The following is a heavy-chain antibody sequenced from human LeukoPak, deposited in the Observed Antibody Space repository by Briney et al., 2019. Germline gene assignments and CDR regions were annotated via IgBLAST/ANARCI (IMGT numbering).Heavy chain of an antibody. CDR3: AKDWSGYDSGKAFDI. CDR2: INPGAGNT. Sequence: ASVKVSCKASGYTFTTYYMHWVRQAPGQGLEWMGIINPGAGNTNYAQKFQGRVTMTRDTSTSTVYMELSSLRSEDTAVYYCAKDWSGYDSGKAFDIWGQGTMVTVSS. J-gene: IGHJ3*02. D-gene: IGHD5-12*01. V-gene: IGHV1-46*01. CDR1: GYTFTTYY.